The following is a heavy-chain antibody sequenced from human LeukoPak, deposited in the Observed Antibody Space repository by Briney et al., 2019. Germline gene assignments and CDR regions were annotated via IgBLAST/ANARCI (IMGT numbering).Heavy chain of an antibody. Sequence: PGGSLRLSCAASGFSFEDYGMSWVRQAPGKGREWVSGINWNGGSTGYGDSVKGRFTISRDNAKNCLYLQMNKQRAEDTALYYCARDRESCGGDCYSSNDAFDIWRQGTKVTVSS. CDR2: INWNGGST. J-gene: IGHJ3*02. CDR3: ARDRESCGGDCYSSNDAFDI. CDR1: GFSFEDYG. V-gene: IGHV3-20*04. D-gene: IGHD2-21*02.